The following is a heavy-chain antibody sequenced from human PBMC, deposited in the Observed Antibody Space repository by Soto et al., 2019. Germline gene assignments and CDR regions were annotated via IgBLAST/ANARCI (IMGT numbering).Heavy chain of an antibody. Sequence: SSETLFLTCTFSGCSLSSYYLGLVPPPPGKGLGGVWDIYYSGSTNYNPSLKSRVTISVDTSKNQFSLKLSSVTAADTAVYYCAGHGAGKYQLLLDPENYYYYYYMDVWGKGTTVTVSS. D-gene: IGHD2-2*01. J-gene: IGHJ6*03. V-gene: IGHV4-59*08. CDR3: AGHGAGKYQLLLDPENYYYYYYMDV. CDR2: IYYSGST. CDR1: GCSLSSYY.